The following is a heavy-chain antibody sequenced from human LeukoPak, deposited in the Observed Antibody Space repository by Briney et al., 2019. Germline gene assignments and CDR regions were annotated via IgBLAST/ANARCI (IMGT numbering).Heavy chain of an antibody. CDR1: GFTFSSYA. CDR3: AKYAGYCTNGVCYTYYFDY. Sequence: GGSLRLSCAASGFTFSSYAMSWVRQAPGKGLEWVPAISGSGGSTYYADSVKGRFTISRDNSKNTLYLQMNSLRAEDTAVYYCAKYAGYCTNGVCYTYYFDYWGQGTLVTVSS. J-gene: IGHJ4*02. CDR2: ISGSGGST. V-gene: IGHV3-23*01. D-gene: IGHD2-8*01.